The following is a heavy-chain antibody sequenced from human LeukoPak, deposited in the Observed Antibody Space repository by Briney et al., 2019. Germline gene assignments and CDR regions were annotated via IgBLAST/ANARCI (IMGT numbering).Heavy chain of an antibody. V-gene: IGHV1-2*06. CDR2: INPNSGGT. Sequence: GASVKVSCKASGYTFTGYYMHWVRQAPGQGLEWMGRINPNSGGTNYAQKFQGRVTMTRDTSISTAYMELSRLRSDDTAVYYCATNPDNRNDVKDYWGQGTLVTVSS. CDR1: GYTFTGYY. J-gene: IGHJ4*02. CDR3: ATNPDNRNDVKDY. D-gene: IGHD1-1*01.